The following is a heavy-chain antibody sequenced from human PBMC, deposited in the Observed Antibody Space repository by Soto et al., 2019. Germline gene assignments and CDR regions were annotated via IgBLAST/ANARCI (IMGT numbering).Heavy chain of an antibody. J-gene: IGHJ4*02. D-gene: IGHD6-13*01. CDR3: ARQGYSSSWSEY. CDR1: GYSFTSYW. V-gene: IGHV5-10-1*03. Sequence: EVQLVQSGAEVKKPGESLRISCKGSGYSFTSYWITWVRQMPGKGLEWMGRIDPSDSYTNYSPSFQGHVTISADKSISTAYLQWSSLKASDTAMYYCARQGYSSSWSEYWGQGTLVTVSS. CDR2: IDPSDSYT.